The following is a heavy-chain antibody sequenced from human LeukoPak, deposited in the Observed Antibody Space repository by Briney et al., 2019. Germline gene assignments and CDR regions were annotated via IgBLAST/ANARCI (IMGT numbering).Heavy chain of an antibody. CDR3: ARDLSYGSLSFDP. CDR1: GFPFSSHG. D-gene: IGHD3-10*01. V-gene: IGHV3-33*01. CDR2: IWYDGSKT. Sequence: GESLKISCAASGFPFSSHGMQWVRQAPGKGLEWVALIWYDGSKTNYVDSVMGRFTISRDDSKNTLYLQMDNLRVEDTAVYFCARDLSYGSLSFDPWGQGTLVTVSS. J-gene: IGHJ5*02.